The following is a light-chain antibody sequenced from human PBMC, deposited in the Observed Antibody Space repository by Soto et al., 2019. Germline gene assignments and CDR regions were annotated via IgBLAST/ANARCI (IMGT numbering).Light chain of an antibody. J-gene: IGKJ2*01. CDR2: GAS. V-gene: IGKV3-15*01. CDR1: QSVSSN. Sequence: EIVMTQSPATLSVSPGERATLSCRASQSVSSNLAWYQQKPGQPPSLLIYGASARATGIPARFSGSGSGTEFTLNISNLQSEDFAVYYCQHYNNWPFTFGQGTKLEIK. CDR3: QHYNNWPFT.